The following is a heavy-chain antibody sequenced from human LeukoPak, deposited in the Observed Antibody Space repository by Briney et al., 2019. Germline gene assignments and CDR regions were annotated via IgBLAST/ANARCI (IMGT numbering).Heavy chain of an antibody. CDR1: GASVSSGSYY. CDR2: IYYSGST. J-gene: IGHJ3*02. V-gene: IGHV4-61*01. CDR3: ARDREYSYGDAFDI. Sequence: PSETLSLTCTVPGASVSSGSYYWSWIRQPPGKGLEWIGYIYYSGSTNYNPSHKSRVTISVDTSKNQFSLKLSSVTAADTAVYYCARDREYSYGDAFDIWGQGTMVTVSS. D-gene: IGHD5-18*01.